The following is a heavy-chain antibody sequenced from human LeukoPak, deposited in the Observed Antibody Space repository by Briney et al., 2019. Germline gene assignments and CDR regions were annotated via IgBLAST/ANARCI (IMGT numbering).Heavy chain of an antibody. J-gene: IGHJ4*02. CDR2: IYGGGGT. Sequence: GGSLRLSCAASGFTVSSNCMSWVRQAPGKGLEWVSVIYGGGGTYYADSVKGRFTISRDNSKNTLYLQMNSLRAEDTAIYYCTTDTWYSAGHWGQGTLVTVSS. D-gene: IGHD2-15*01. V-gene: IGHV3-53*01. CDR1: GFTVSSNC. CDR3: TTDTWYSAGH.